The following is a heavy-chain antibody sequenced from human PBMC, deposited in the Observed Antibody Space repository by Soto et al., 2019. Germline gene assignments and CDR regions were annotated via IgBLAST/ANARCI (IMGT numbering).Heavy chain of an antibody. CDR3: ALGGQAVAGTFPFDT. CDR1: GYTFTGYY. CDR2: INPNSGGT. D-gene: IGHD6-19*01. J-gene: IGHJ3*02. Sequence: ASVKVSCKASGYTFTGYYMHWVRQAPGQGLEWMGWINPNSGGTNYAQKFQGWVTMTRDTSISTAYMELSRLRSDDTAVYYCALGGQAVAGTFPFDTWGQGTMLTVSS. V-gene: IGHV1-2*04.